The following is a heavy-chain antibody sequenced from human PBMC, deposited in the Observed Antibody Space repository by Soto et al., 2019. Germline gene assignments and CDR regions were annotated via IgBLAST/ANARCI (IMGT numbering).Heavy chain of an antibody. CDR2: ISSGSNT. CDR3: AKASATGKSDGMDV. V-gene: IGHV3-23*01. D-gene: IGHD7-27*01. J-gene: IGHJ6*02. CDR1: GFPFSSYA. Sequence: EVQLLESGGGLVQPGGSLRISCVASGFPFSSYAMSWVRQTPGRGLECVSSISSGSNTYYTDSVRGRFTISRDNSKNSLYLQMSSLRADDTALYYCAKASATGKSDGMDVWGQGTTVSVSS.